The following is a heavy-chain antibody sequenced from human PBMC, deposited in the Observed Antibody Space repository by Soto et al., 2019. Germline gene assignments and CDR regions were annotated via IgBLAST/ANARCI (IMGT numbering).Heavy chain of an antibody. CDR3: ARLGGGVGYCSSTSCQESASQNNWFDP. CDR1: GYSFTSYW. D-gene: IGHD2-2*01. J-gene: IGHJ5*02. CDR2: IYPGDSDT. Sequence: GESLKISCKGSGYSFTSYWIGWVRQMPGKGLEWMGIIYPGDSDTRYSPSFQGQVTISADKSISTAYLQWSSLKASDTAMYYCARLGGGVGYCSSTSCQESASQNNWFDPWGQGTLVTVSS. V-gene: IGHV5-51*01.